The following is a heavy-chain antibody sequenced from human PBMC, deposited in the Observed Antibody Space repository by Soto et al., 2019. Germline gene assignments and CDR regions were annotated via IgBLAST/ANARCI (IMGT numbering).Heavy chain of an antibody. CDR3: VHPGGYDSSGYIGF. V-gene: IGHV1-69*12. D-gene: IGHD3-22*01. Sequence: QVQLVQSGAEVKKPGSSVKVSCKASGGTFSSYAISWVRQAPGQGLEWMGGIIPIFGTANYAQKFQGRVTITADESTSTAYMELGCLRSEDTAVYYCVHPGGYDSSGYIGFWGQGTLVTVSS. CDR1: GGTFSSYA. J-gene: IGHJ4*02. CDR2: IIPIFGTA.